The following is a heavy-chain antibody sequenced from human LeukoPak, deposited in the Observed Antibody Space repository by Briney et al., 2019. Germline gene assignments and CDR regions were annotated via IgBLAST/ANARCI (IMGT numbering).Heavy chain of an antibody. Sequence: RHGESLKISCSASGFTFTNYWIGWVRQMPGRGLEWMGIIYPDDSDTKYSPSLQGQVTMSVDKSTSTAFLQWSSLKASDTATYYCARHDLRPDHDFFDYWGQGTVVMVSS. CDR2: IYPDDSDT. J-gene: IGHJ4*02. CDR1: GFTFTNYW. D-gene: IGHD1-14*01. V-gene: IGHV5-51*01. CDR3: ARHDLRPDHDFFDY.